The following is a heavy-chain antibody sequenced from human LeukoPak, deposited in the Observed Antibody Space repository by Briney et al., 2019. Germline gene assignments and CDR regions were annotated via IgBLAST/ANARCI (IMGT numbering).Heavy chain of an antibody. J-gene: IGHJ4*02. CDR3: AVTRTGTVTTFDY. CDR2: IIPIFGTA. Sequence: ASVKVSCKASGGTFSSYAISWVRQAPGQGLEWMGRIIPIFGTANYAQKFQGRVTITTDESTSTAYMELSSLRSEDTAVYYCAVTRTGTVTTFDYRGQGTLVTVSS. V-gene: IGHV1-69*05. D-gene: IGHD4-17*01. CDR1: GGTFSSYA.